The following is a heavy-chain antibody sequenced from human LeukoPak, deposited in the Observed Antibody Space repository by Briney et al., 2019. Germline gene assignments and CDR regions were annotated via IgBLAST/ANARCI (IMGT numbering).Heavy chain of an antibody. CDR2: TYYRSKWFG. J-gene: IGHJ3*02. CDR1: GDSVSSNSAT. D-gene: IGHD3-10*01. Sequence: SQTLSLTCAISGDSVSSNSATWNWIRQSPSRGLEWLGRTYYRSKWFGDYAVSVKSRITINPDTSKNQFSLQLNSVTPEDTALYYCARESGGRYAFDIWGQGTMVTVSS. V-gene: IGHV6-1*01. CDR3: ARESGGRYAFDI.